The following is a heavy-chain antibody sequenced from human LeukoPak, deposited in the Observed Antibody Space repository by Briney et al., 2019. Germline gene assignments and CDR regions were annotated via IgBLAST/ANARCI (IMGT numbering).Heavy chain of an antibody. D-gene: IGHD1-1*01. CDR2: IRNDGSSE. CDR3: ARDLEPNYFDY. J-gene: IGHJ4*02. Sequence: GGSLRLSCAASGFTFSSYGMHWVRQAPGKGLEWVAFIRNDGSSEFYKDSVKGRFTISRDNSKNTLYLQMNSLRAEDTAVYYCARDLEPNYFDYWGQGTLVTVSS. V-gene: IGHV3-30*02. CDR1: GFTFSSYG.